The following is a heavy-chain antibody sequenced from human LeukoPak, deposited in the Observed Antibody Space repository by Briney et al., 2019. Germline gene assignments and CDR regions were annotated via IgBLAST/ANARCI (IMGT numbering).Heavy chain of an antibody. CDR3: ARDPNSYGYLDY. CDR1: GGAISSHY. J-gene: IGHJ4*02. V-gene: IGHV4-59*11. D-gene: IGHD5-18*01. Sequence: SETLSLTGTVSGGAISSHYWHWIRQPPGKGLDWIGYIYYMGSTNYNPSLKSRVTISVDTSKNQFSLKLSSVTAADTAVYYCARDPNSYGYLDYWGQGTLVSVSS. CDR2: IYYMGST.